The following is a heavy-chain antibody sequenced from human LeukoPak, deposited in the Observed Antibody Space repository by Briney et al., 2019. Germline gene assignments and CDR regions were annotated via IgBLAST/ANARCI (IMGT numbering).Heavy chain of an antibody. Sequence: ASVKVSCKASGYTFTTYAIHWVRQAPGQGLEWMGLISAYDSHNIKTKYVQKFQGRVTMTTDTSTSTVYMELSSLKSDDTAVYYCARGQYNSGWFFDYWGQGTLVPVSS. V-gene: IGHV1-18*01. CDR3: ARGQYNSGWFFDY. CDR2: ISAYDSHNIKT. D-gene: IGHD6-19*01. J-gene: IGHJ4*02. CDR1: GYTFTTYA.